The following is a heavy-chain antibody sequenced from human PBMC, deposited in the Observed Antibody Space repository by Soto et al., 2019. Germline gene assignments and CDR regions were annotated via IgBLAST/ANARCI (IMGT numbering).Heavy chain of an antibody. V-gene: IGHV4-34*01. CDR3: ARGRESSSGWYGFDY. D-gene: IGHD6-19*01. CDR2: INHSGST. J-gene: IGHJ4*02. Sequence: SETLSLTCAVYGGSFSGYYWSWIRQPPGKGLEWIGEINHSGSTNYNPSLKSRVTISVDTSKDQFSLKLSSVTAADTAVYYCARGRESSSGWYGFDYWGQGTLVT. CDR1: GGSFSGYY.